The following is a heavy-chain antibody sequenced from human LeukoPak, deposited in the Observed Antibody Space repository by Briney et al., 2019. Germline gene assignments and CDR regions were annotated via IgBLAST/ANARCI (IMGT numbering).Heavy chain of an antibody. CDR3: AKEGRSLQTY. J-gene: IGHJ4*02. Sequence: GGSLRLSCAASGFTFSLYWMSWVRLAPGKGLEWVANIKEDGTETYYVDSVKGRFTISRDNAKNSLYLQMNSLRVEDTAVYYCAKEGRSLQTYWGQGTLVTVSS. CDR2: IKEDGTET. CDR1: GFTFSLYW. V-gene: IGHV3-7*03. D-gene: IGHD5-24*01.